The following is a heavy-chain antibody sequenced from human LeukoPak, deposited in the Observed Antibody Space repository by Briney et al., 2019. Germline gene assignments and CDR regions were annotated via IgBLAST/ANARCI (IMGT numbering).Heavy chain of an antibody. V-gene: IGHV4-39*07. Sequence: SETLSLTCTVSGGSISSSSYYWGWIRQPPGKGLEWIGSIYYSGSTNYNPSLKSRVTISVDTSKNQFSLKLSSVTAADTAVYYCARGEEYSSSWFNYYYYYGMDVWGQGTTVTVSS. CDR2: IYYSGST. CDR1: GGSISSSSYY. J-gene: IGHJ6*02. D-gene: IGHD6-13*01. CDR3: ARGEEYSSSWFNYYYYYGMDV.